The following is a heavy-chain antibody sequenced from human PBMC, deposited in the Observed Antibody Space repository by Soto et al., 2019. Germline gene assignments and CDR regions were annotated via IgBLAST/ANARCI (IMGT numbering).Heavy chain of an antibody. CDR3: ARFRQYCSSTSCYVSFLDY. V-gene: IGHV4-31*03. D-gene: IGHD2-2*01. CDR2: IYYSGST. Sequence: PSETLSLTCTVSGGSISSGGYYWSWIRQHPGKGLEWIGYIYYSGSTYYNPSLKSRVTISVDTSKNQFSLKLSSVTAADTAVYYCARFRQYCSSTSCYVSFLDYWGQGTLVTVS. J-gene: IGHJ4*02. CDR1: GGSISSGGYY.